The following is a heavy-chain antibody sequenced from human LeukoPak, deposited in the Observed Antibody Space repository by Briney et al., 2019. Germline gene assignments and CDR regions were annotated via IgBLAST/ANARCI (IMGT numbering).Heavy chain of an antibody. CDR1: GDFLCSSRYY. V-gene: IGHV4-39*07. J-gene: IGHJ5*02. Sequence: SEPQSLTCTVSGDFLCSSRYYWGWIRQPPGKGLEWLGSIYYCGNTYYNPSLKSRVTISIGTSKDQFSLKLSSVTAADTAVYYCAREGLERLRFAWFDPWGQGTLVTVSS. CDR3: AREGLERLRFAWFDP. CDR2: IYYCGNT. D-gene: IGHD1-1*01.